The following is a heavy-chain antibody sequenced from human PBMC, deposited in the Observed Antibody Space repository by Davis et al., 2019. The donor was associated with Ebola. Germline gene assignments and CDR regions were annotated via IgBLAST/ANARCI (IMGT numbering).Heavy chain of an antibody. Sequence: SETLSLTCTVSGGSISSSSYYWGWIRQPPGKGLEWIGEINHSGSTNCNPSLKSRVTISVDTSKNQFSLKLSSVTAADTAVYYCARGGSWYCFDCWGQGTLVTVSS. J-gene: IGHJ4*02. CDR2: INHSGST. CDR3: ARGGSWYCFDC. V-gene: IGHV4-39*07. CDR1: GGSISSSSYY. D-gene: IGHD1-26*01.